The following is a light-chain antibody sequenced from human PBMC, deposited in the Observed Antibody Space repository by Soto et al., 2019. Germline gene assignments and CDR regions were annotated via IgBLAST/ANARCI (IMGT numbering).Light chain of an antibody. CDR3: PQLNSYPLT. CDR1: QGISSY. Sequence: DIQLTQSPSFLSASVGDRVTITCRASQGISSYLAWYQQKPGKAPKLLIYAASTLQSGVPSRFSGSVSGTEFTLTISSLQPEDFATYYCPQLNSYPLTFGGGTNVEIK. J-gene: IGKJ4*01. V-gene: IGKV1-9*01. CDR2: AAS.